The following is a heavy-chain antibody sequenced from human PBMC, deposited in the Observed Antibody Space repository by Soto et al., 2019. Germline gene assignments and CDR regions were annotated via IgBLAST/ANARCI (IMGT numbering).Heavy chain of an antibody. Sequence: QVQLQESGPGLVKPSETLSLTCSVSGGSIRGYYWGWIRQPPGKGLEWIGYMYYSGSPSYNPSLKSRVIMSVDTSKNQFSLELNSVTAADTAVYYCARCLSIKTVTGGEYFDYWGQGTLVTVSS. CDR3: ARCLSIKTVTGGEYFDY. CDR2: MYYSGSP. J-gene: IGHJ4*02. CDR1: GGSIRGYY. V-gene: IGHV4-59*01. D-gene: IGHD4-17*01.